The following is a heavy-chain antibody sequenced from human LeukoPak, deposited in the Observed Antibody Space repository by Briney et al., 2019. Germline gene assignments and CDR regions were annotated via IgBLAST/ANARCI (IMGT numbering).Heavy chain of an antibody. J-gene: IGHJ4*02. V-gene: IGHV3-30*02. CDR1: GFTFSSYG. CDR3: AKDLSPYYYDSSGYYWDY. CDR2: IRYDGSNK. Sequence: GGSLRLSCAASGFTFSSYGMHWVRQAPGKGLEWVAFIRYDGSNKYYADSVKGRFTISRGNSKNTLYLQMNSLRAEDTAVYYCAKDLSPYYYDSSGYYWDYWGQGTLVTVSS. D-gene: IGHD3-22*01.